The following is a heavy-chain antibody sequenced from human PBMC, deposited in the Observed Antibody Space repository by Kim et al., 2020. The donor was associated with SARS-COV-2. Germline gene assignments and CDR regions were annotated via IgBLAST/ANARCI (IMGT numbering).Heavy chain of an antibody. Sequence: SETLSLTCTVSGGSTSISSYYWGWIRQPPGKGLEWIGSIYYSGSTYYNPSLKSRVTISVDTSKNQFSLKLSSVTAADTAVYYCARSFLWFGELLPPSWVSFYFDYWGQGTLVTVSS. CDR1: GGSTSISSYY. D-gene: IGHD3-10*01. J-gene: IGHJ4*02. V-gene: IGHV4-39*01. CDR3: ARSFLWFGELLPPSWVSFYFDY. CDR2: IYYSGST.